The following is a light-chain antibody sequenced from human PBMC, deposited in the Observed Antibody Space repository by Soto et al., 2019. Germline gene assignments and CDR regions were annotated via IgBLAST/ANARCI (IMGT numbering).Light chain of an antibody. V-gene: IGLV2-14*01. CDR2: EVS. Sequence: NSSDVGGYNYVSWYPQHPGKAPKLMIHEVSNRPSGVSDRFSGSKSGNTASLTISGLQADDEADYYCSSHTSYSTRVFGTGTKVTVL. CDR1: SSDVGGYNY. J-gene: IGLJ1*01. CDR3: SSHTSYSTRV.